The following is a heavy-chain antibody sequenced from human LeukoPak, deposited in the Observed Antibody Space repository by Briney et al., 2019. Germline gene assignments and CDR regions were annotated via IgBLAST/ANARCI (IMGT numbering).Heavy chain of an antibody. Sequence: SETLSLTYTVSGGSISSSSYYWGWIRQPPGKGLEWIGSIYYSGSTYYNPSLKSRVTISVDTSKNQFSLKLSSVTAADTAVYYCAREDRIYYDSSGYYFEWGQGTLVTVSS. D-gene: IGHD3-22*01. CDR1: GGSISSSSYY. CDR3: AREDRIYYDSSGYYFE. J-gene: IGHJ4*02. V-gene: IGHV4-39*07. CDR2: IYYSGST.